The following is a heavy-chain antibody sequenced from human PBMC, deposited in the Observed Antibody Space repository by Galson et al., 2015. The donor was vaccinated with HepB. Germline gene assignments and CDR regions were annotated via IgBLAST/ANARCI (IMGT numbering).Heavy chain of an antibody. CDR2: IWYDGSNK. V-gene: IGHV3-33*01. J-gene: IGHJ4*02. CDR3: ARDARSYFRSGYSTEEFDY. D-gene: IGHD3-3*01. Sequence: SLRLSCAASGFTFSSYGMHWVRQAPGKGLEWVAVIWYDGSNKYYADSVKGRFTISRDNSKNTLYLQMNSLRAEDTAVYYCARDARSYFRSGYSTEEFDYWGQGTLVTVSS. CDR1: GFTFSSYG.